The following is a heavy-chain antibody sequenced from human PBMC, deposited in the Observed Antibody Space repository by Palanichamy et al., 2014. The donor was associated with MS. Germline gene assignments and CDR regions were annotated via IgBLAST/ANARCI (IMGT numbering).Heavy chain of an antibody. D-gene: IGHD1-1*01. CDR3: ARGRKIRISGYNWFDP. CDR1: GGSFSVYY. J-gene: IGHJ5*02. CDR2: INHSGST. V-gene: IGHV4-34*01. Sequence: QVQLQQWGAGLLKSSETLSLTCAVSGGSFSVYYWSWIRQAPGKGLEWIGEINHSGSTNYNPSLKSRVTISVEKSKSQFSLKLNSMTAADTAVYYCARGRKIRISGYNWFDPWGQGILVTVSS.